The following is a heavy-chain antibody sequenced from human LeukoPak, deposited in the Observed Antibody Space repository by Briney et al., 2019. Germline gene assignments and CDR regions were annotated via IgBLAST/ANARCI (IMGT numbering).Heavy chain of an antibody. V-gene: IGHV4-59*11. CDR3: ARAAGYSYGHPIDY. CDR1: GGSISSHY. Sequence: SETLSLTCTVSGGSISSHYWSWIRQPPGKGLEWIGYIYYSGSTNYNPSLKSRVTISVDTSKNQFSLKLSSVTAADTAVYYCARAAGYSYGHPIDYWGQGTLVTVSS. J-gene: IGHJ4*02. CDR2: IYYSGST. D-gene: IGHD5-18*01.